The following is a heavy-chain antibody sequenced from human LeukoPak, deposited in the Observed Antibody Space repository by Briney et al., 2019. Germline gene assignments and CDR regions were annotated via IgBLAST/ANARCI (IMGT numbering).Heavy chain of an antibody. Sequence: SETLSLTCTVSGVSISSSSYYWGWIRQPPGKGLEWIGSIYYSGSTYYNPSLKSRVTISVDTSKNQFSLKLSSVTAADTAVYYCARGPYSSSSDYYYYGMDVWGQGTTVTVSS. V-gene: IGHV4-39*01. CDR2: IYYSGST. CDR3: ARGPYSSSSDYYYYGMDV. J-gene: IGHJ6*02. CDR1: GVSISSSSYY. D-gene: IGHD6-13*01.